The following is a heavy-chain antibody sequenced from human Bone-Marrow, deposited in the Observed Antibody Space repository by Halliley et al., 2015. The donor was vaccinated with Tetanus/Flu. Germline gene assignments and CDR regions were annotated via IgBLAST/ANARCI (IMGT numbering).Heavy chain of an antibody. Sequence: LRLSCDVHGDSFSDNYWSWVRQPPGKGLEWIGEIDRTGDTNYNPSLESRVAILIDTSRNQVSLKLNSVTAADTSVYYCARNGYDTVAYWGQGALVTVSS. V-gene: IGHV4-34*01. CDR3: ARNGYDTVAY. CDR2: IDRTGDT. D-gene: IGHD5-12*01. J-gene: IGHJ4*02. CDR1: GDSFSDNY.